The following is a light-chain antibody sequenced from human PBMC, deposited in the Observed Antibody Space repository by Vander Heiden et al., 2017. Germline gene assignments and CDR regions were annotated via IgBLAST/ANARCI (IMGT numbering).Light chain of an antibody. Sequence: DIQMTQSPSSVSASVGDRVTITRRASQGISSWLAWYQQNPGKAPKLLIYAASSLQTGVPSRLSGSGSGTDFTLTISSLQPEDFATYFCQQAYIFPYTFGQGTKLEMK. J-gene: IGKJ2*01. V-gene: IGKV1-12*01. CDR3: QQAYIFPYT. CDR2: AAS. CDR1: QGISSW.